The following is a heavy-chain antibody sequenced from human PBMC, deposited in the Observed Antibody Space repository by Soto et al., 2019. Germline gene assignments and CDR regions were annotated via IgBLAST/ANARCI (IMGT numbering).Heavy chain of an antibody. CDR3: AKEDIVVTTTILALHY. Sequence: GGSLRLSCTASGFTFSTYSMNWVRQAPGKGLEWVSVISNSGGITYYADSVKGRFTISRDNSKNTLYLQMNSLRAEDTALYYCAKEDIVVTTTILALHYWGQGTLVTVSS. D-gene: IGHD2-2*02. J-gene: IGHJ4*02. CDR1: GFTFSTYS. V-gene: IGHV3-23*01. CDR2: ISNSGGIT.